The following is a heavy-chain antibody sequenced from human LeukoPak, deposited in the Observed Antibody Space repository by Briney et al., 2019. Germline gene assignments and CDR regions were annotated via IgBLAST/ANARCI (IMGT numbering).Heavy chain of an antibody. CDR2: IAYDGSNK. Sequence: GGSLRLSCAASGCTFSSYGMHWVRQAPGKGLEWVAVIAYDGSNKYYADSVKGRFTISRDNSKNTLYLQMNSLRAEDTAVYYCARGGDIVVVPAATIDYWGQGTLVTASS. D-gene: IGHD2-2*01. CDR1: GCTFSSYG. J-gene: IGHJ4*02. V-gene: IGHV3-30*03. CDR3: ARGGDIVVVPAATIDY.